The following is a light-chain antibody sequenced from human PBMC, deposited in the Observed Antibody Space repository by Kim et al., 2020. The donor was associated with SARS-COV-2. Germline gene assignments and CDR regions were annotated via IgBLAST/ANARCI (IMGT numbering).Light chain of an antibody. CDR2: GAS. CDR3: QQYVTSPWT. V-gene: IGKV3-20*01. J-gene: IGKJ1*01. Sequence: EIVLTQSPGTLSLSPGERATLSCRASQSVRSNNLAWFQQKPGQAPRLLIYGASSRATGIPDRFSGSGSGTDFTLTIIRLEPEDFAVYSCQQYVTSPWTFGQGTKLEI. CDR1: QSVRSNN.